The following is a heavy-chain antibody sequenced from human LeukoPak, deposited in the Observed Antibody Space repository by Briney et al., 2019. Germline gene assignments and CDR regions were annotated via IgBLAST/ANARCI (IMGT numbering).Heavy chain of an antibody. CDR3: ARDDALRGVAIDV. V-gene: IGHV3-74*01. Sequence: PGGSLRLSCSASGFTFSNYYMHWVRQVPGKGLVWVSRLNTDGSSTSYADSVKGRFTISRDNAKNTLYLQMNSLRAEDTAVYHCARDDALRGVAIDVWEQGTTVTVYS. CDR2: LNTDGSST. CDR1: GFTFSNYY. J-gene: IGHJ6*01. D-gene: IGHD3-10*01.